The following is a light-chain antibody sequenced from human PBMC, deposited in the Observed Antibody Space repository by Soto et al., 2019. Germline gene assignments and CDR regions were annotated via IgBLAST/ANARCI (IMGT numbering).Light chain of an antibody. V-gene: IGKV1-39*01. CDR2: GTS. Sequence: DIQMTQSPSSLSASVGDRVSFHCRASHNISSFLNWYQQKPGKAPHALIYGTSGLHRGVPSRFSGSGSGTDFTLTISSLHPADFATYVCPQSYSIPRTFGQGTMLEIK. J-gene: IGKJ2*01. CDR1: HNISSF. CDR3: PQSYSIPRT.